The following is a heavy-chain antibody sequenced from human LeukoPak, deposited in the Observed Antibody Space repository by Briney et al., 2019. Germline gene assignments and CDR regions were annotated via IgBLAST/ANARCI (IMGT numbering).Heavy chain of an antibody. D-gene: IGHD3-10*01. CDR3: AHRGNSGAYFDY. CDR2: IYWDDDK. Sequence: SGPALVRPTQTLTLTCTFSGFSLSTNRVGVGWIRQPPGKALEWLALIYWDDDKRYSPSLKSRLTITKDTSKNQVVLTMTNMDPVDTATYYCAHRGNSGAYFDYWGQGTPVTVSS. CDR1: GFSLSTNRVG. J-gene: IGHJ4*02. V-gene: IGHV2-5*02.